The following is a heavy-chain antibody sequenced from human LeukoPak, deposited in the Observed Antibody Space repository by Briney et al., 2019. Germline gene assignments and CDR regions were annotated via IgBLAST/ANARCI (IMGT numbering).Heavy chain of an antibody. Sequence: SGGSLRLSCAASGFTFSSYGMSWVRRPPGKGLEWVATISGGGGSTYYADSVKGRFTISRDNSKNTLYLQMNSLRAEDTALYYCAKTMGSSWLFDYWGQGTLVTVSS. CDR1: GFTFSSYG. CDR2: ISGGGGST. D-gene: IGHD6-6*01. J-gene: IGHJ4*02. CDR3: AKTMGSSWLFDY. V-gene: IGHV3-23*01.